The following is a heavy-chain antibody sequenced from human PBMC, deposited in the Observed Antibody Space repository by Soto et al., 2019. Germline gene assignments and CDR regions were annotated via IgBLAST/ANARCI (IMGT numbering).Heavy chain of an antibody. CDR3: AAGGGPPRYY. CDR2: IYHSGST. Sequence: QLQLQESGSGLVKPSQTLSLTCAVSGGSISSGGYSWSWIRQPPGKGLEWIGYIYHSGSTYYNPSLKRRVTISVDMSKNQFSLKLSSVTAADTAVYFCAAGGGPPRYYWGQGTLVTVSS. V-gene: IGHV4-30-2*01. CDR1: GGSISSGGYS. J-gene: IGHJ4*02. D-gene: IGHD1-26*01.